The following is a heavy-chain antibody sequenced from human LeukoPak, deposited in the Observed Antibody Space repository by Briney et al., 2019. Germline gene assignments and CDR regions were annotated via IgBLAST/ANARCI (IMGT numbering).Heavy chain of an antibody. Sequence: GESLKISCKGSGYSFTSYWIGWVRQMPGKGLEWMGIIYPGDSDTRYSPSFQGQVTISADKSISTAYLQWSSLKASDTAMYYCARLGVAQQLPTDAFDIWGQGTMVTVPS. CDR2: IYPGDSDT. D-gene: IGHD6-13*01. J-gene: IGHJ3*02. V-gene: IGHV5-51*01. CDR3: ARLGVAQQLPTDAFDI. CDR1: GYSFTSYW.